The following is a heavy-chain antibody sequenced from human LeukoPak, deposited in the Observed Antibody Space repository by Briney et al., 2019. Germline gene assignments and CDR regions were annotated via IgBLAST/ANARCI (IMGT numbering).Heavy chain of an antibody. D-gene: IGHD5-18*01. CDR2: ISGSGGST. CDR3: ARDSLYSYGTDY. Sequence: PGGSLRLSCAASGFTFSSYAMSWVRQAPGKGLEWVSAISGSGGSTYYADSVKGRFTISRDNAKNSLYLQMNSLRAEDTAVYYCARDSLYSYGTDYWGQGTLVTVSS. CDR1: GFTFSSYA. J-gene: IGHJ4*02. V-gene: IGHV3-23*01.